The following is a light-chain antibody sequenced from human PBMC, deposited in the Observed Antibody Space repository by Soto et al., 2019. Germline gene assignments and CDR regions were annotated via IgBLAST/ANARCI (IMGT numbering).Light chain of an antibody. CDR1: QNVSSNL. CDR3: QQRSRWPPIT. CDR2: GAS. Sequence: TVLTQSPGTLSLSPGERATLSCRASQNVSSNLLVWYQQHPGQAPRLLIYGASSRATGIPARFSGSGSGTDFTLTISSLEPEDFGVYYCQQRSRWPPITFGQGTRLEIK. V-gene: IGKV3D-20*02. J-gene: IGKJ5*01.